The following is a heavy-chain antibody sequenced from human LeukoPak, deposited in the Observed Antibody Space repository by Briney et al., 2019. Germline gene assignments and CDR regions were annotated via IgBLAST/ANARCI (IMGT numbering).Heavy chain of an antibody. CDR3: ARAPDYYDSSGSHDAFDI. J-gene: IGHJ3*02. Sequence: GGSLRLSCAASGFTFSDYYMSWIRQAPGKGLEWVSYISSSGSTIYYADSVKGRFTISRDNAKNSLYLQMNSLRAEDTAVYYCARAPDYYDSSGSHDAFDIWGQGTMVTVSS. CDR1: GFTFSDYY. V-gene: IGHV3-11*04. D-gene: IGHD3-22*01. CDR2: ISSSGSTI.